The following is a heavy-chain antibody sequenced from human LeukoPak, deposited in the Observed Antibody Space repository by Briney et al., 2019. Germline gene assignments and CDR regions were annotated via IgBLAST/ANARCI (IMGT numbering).Heavy chain of an antibody. Sequence: SETLSLTCAVYGGSFSGYYWSWIRQPPGKGLEWIGEINHSGSTNYNPSLKSRVTISVDTSKNQFSLKLSSVTAADTAVYYCARVGRYFDWLLTTHYYYYMDVWGKGTTVTVSS. D-gene: IGHD3-9*01. V-gene: IGHV4-34*01. J-gene: IGHJ6*03. CDR2: INHSGST. CDR1: GGSFSGYY. CDR3: ARVGRYFDWLLTTHYYYYMDV.